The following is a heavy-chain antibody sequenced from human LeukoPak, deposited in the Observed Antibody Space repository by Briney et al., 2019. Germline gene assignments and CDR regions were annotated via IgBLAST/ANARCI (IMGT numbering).Heavy chain of an antibody. CDR3: ARGGGRIVPAAIDY. CDR1: GGSISSRNW. Sequence: NPSGTLSLTCAVSGGSISSRNWWSWVRQPPGKGLEWIGEIYQSGSTNYNPSLKSRVTISLDKSKNQFSLKLTSVTAADTAVYYCARGGGRIVPAAIDYWGQGTLVTVSS. J-gene: IGHJ4*02. D-gene: IGHD2-2*01. CDR2: IYQSGST. V-gene: IGHV4-4*02.